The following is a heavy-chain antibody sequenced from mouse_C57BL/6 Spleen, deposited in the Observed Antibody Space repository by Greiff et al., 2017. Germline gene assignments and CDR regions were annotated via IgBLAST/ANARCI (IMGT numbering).Heavy chain of an antibody. CDR1: GYSFTSYY. Sequence: VQLQQSGPELVKPGASVKISCKASGYSFTSYYIHWVKQRPGQGLEWIGWIYPGSGNTKYNEKFKGKATLTADTSSSTAYMQLSSLTSEDSAVYYCARDGSSSWFAYWGQGTLVTVSA. V-gene: IGHV1-66*01. CDR3: ARDGSSSWFAY. D-gene: IGHD1-1*01. CDR2: IYPGSGNT. J-gene: IGHJ3*01.